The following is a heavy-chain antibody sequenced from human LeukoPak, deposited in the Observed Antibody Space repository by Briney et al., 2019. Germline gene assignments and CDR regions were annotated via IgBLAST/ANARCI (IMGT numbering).Heavy chain of an antibody. CDR2: IYYSGDT. V-gene: IGHV4-59*01. Sequence: SETLSLTCSVSGGSITGYYWSWIRQPPGKGLEWIGYIYYSGDTYYNPSLKSRLSISVDTSKNQFSLKLRSVTAADTAVYYCVRGPYGSSISNWFDPWGQGMLVTVSS. D-gene: IGHD3-10*01. CDR1: GGSITGYY. CDR3: VRGPYGSSISNWFDP. J-gene: IGHJ5*02.